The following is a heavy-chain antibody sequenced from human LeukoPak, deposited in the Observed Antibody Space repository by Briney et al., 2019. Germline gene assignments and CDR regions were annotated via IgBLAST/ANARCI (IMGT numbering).Heavy chain of an antibody. CDR1: GGSISNYY. CDR2: IYYSGST. Sequence: PSETLSLTCIVSGGSISNYYWSWIRQPPGKGLEWIGYIYYSGSTYYNPSLKSRVTISVDTSKNQFSLKLSSVTAADTAVYYCARTRYYGPPRSDYFDYWGQGTLVTVSS. V-gene: IGHV4-59*06. CDR3: ARTRYYGPPRSDYFDY. J-gene: IGHJ4*02. D-gene: IGHD3-10*01.